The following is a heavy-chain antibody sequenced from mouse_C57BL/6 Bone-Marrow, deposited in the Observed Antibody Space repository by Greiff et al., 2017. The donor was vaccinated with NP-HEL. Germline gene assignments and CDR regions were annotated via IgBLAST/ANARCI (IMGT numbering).Heavy chain of an antibody. CDR3: TTTLYDYSYYFDY. CDR1: GFNIKDYY. D-gene: IGHD2-4*01. CDR2: IDPEDGDT. Sequence: VQLQQSGAELVRPGASVKLSCTASGFNIKDYYMHWVKQRPEQGLEWIGRIDPEDGDTEYAPKFQGKATMTADTSSNTAYLQLSSLTSEDTAVYYCTTTLYDYSYYFDYWGQGTTLTVSS. V-gene: IGHV14-1*01. J-gene: IGHJ2*01.